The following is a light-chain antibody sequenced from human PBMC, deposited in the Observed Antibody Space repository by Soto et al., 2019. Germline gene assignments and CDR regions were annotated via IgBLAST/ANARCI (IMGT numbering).Light chain of an antibody. CDR2: AAS. J-gene: IGKJ1*01. V-gene: IGKV1-39*01. CDR1: QSISSY. CDR3: QQSYSTPRT. Sequence: DIQMTQSPSSLSASVGDIVTITCRTSQSISSYLNWYQQKPGKVPKLLIYAASSLQSGVPSRFSGSGSGTDFTLTISSLQPEDFATYYCQQSYSTPRTFGQGTKVDIK.